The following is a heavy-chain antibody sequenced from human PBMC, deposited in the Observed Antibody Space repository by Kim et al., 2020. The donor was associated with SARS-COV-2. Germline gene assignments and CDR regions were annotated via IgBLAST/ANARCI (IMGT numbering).Heavy chain of an antibody. Sequence: GGSLRLSCAVSGFTFSSYNMNWVRQAPGKGLEWVSSISSSSSYIYYADSVKGRFTISRDNAKNSLYLQMNSLRAEDTAVYYCARDVSVYYYDSGGYYFFDYWGQGTLVTVSS. D-gene: IGHD3-22*01. CDR2: ISSSSSYI. CDR1: GFTFSSYN. J-gene: IGHJ4*02. CDR3: ARDVSVYYYDSGGYYFFDY. V-gene: IGHV3-21*01.